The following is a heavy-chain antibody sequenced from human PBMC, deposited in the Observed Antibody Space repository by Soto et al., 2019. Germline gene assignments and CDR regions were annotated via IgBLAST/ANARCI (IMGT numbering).Heavy chain of an antibody. D-gene: IGHD2-8*01. CDR1: GFTFSSYA. Sequence: HPGGSLRLSCAASGFTFSSYAMSWVRQAPGKGLEWVSAISGSGGSTYYADSVKGRFTISRDNSKNTLYLQMNSLRAEDTAVYYCAKDSGIVLMVYAVFWSGYFDYWGQGTLVTVSS. CDR2: ISGSGGST. CDR3: AKDSGIVLMVYAVFWSGYFDY. J-gene: IGHJ4*02. V-gene: IGHV3-23*01.